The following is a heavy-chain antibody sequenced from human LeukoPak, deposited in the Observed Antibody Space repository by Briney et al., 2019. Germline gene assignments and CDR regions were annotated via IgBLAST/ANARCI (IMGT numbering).Heavy chain of an antibody. CDR2: IDWDDDK. CDR1: GFSLSTSGMR. CDR3: ARIAAAGNGYFDY. D-gene: IGHD6-13*01. V-gene: IGHV2-70*04. Sequence: SGPTLVNPTQTLTVTCTFSGFSLSTSGMRVSWIRQPPGKALEWLARIDWDDDKFYRTSLKTRLTISKDTSKNQVVLTMTNMDPVDTATYHCARIAAAGNGYFDYWGQGTLVTVST. J-gene: IGHJ4*02.